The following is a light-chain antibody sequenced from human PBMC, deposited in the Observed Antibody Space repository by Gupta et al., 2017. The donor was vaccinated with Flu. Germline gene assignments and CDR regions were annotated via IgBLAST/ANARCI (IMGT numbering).Light chain of an antibody. CDR3: QMWDPHNGHVV. CDR1: NIGRRT. CDR2: DDS. Sequence: SFVLTQPLSVSVAPVQTARITCTGDNIGRRTVHWYQQKSPPAPVLFICDDSVRPSAIPERFSGSNSGDWATLIITRVEAGDEADYYFQMWDPHNGHVVFGGGTKLTVL. V-gene: IGLV3-21*02. J-gene: IGLJ2*01.